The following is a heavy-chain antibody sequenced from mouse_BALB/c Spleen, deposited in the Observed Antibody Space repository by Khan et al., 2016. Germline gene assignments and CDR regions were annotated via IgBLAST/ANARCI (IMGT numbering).Heavy chain of an antibody. V-gene: IGHV9-3*02. Sequence: QIQLVQSGPELKKPGETVKISCKASGYTFTNYGVHWVKQAPGKGLKWMGWINTNTGAPTYAEEFKGRFAFSLATSASTAFLQIDNLKNEDTATXFCARWYGNYALDYWGQGTSVTVSS. CDR3: ARWYGNYALDY. J-gene: IGHJ4*01. CDR2: INTNTGAP. D-gene: IGHD2-10*02. CDR1: GYTFTNYG.